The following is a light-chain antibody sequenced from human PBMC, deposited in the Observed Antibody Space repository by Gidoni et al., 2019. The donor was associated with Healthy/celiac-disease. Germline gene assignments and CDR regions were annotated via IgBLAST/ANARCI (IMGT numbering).Light chain of an antibody. CDR1: QSISSY. J-gene: IGKJ3*01. V-gene: IGKV1-39*01. CDR3: QQSYSTPPFT. Sequence: DIQLTQSPSSLSASVGDRVTITCRASQSISSYLNWYQQKPGKAPKLLIYAASSLQSVVPSRFSGSGSGTDFTLTISRLQPEDFATYYCQQSYSTPPFTFGPGTKVDIK. CDR2: AAS.